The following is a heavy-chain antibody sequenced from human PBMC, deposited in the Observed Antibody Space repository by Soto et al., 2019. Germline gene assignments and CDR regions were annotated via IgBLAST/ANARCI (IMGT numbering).Heavy chain of an antibody. CDR2: IYYSGST. CDR3: ARVWMRYCSGGSCYGHNWFDP. J-gene: IGHJ5*02. Sequence: QVQLQESGPGLVKPSQTLSLTCTVSGGSISSGDYYWSWIRQPPGKGLEWIGYIYYSGSTYYNPSLKSRVTISVDTSKNQFSLKLSSVTAADTDVYYCARVWMRYCSGGSCYGHNWFDPWGQGTLVTVSS. CDR1: GGSISSGDYY. D-gene: IGHD2-15*01. V-gene: IGHV4-30-4*01.